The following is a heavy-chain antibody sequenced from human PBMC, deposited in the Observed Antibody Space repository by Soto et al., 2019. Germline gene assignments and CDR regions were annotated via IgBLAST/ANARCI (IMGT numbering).Heavy chain of an antibody. CDR2: IYSGGST. J-gene: IGHJ3*02. Sequence: VQLVESGGGVVQPGRSLRLSCAASGFTFSSNYMSWVRQAPGKGLEWVSVIYSGGSTYYADSVKGRFTISRDNSKNTLYLQMNSLRAEDTAVYYCAKLWGLHAFDIWGQGTMVTVSS. CDR3: AKLWGLHAFDI. V-gene: IGHV3-66*04. CDR1: GFTFSSNY. D-gene: IGHD1-26*01.